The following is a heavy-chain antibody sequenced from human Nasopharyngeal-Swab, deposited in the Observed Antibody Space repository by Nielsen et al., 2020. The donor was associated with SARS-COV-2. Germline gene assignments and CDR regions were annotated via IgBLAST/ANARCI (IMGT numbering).Heavy chain of an antibody. Sequence: GVLKISCAASGFTFSSYAMSWVRQAPGKGLEWVSAISGSGGSTYYADSVKGRFTISRDNSKNTLYLQMNSLRAEDTAVYYCAKDPTIYYGMDVWGQGTTVTVSS. CDR3: AKDPTIYYGMDV. J-gene: IGHJ6*02. V-gene: IGHV3-23*01. CDR2: ISGSGGST. D-gene: IGHD2-21*01. CDR1: GFTFSSYA.